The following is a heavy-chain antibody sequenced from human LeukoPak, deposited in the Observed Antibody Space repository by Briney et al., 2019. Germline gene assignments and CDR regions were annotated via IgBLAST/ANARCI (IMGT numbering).Heavy chain of an antibody. D-gene: IGHD6-19*01. CDR2: INHSGST. J-gene: IGHJ1*01. Sequence: SETLSLTCAVYGGSFSGYYWSWIRQPPGKGLEWIGEINHSGSTNYNPSLKSRVTISVDTSKNQFSLKLSSVTAADTAVYYCARAGYSGGWYSPRSEYFQHWGQGTLVTVSS. CDR1: GGSFSGYY. V-gene: IGHV4-34*01. CDR3: ARAGYSGGWYSPRSEYFQH.